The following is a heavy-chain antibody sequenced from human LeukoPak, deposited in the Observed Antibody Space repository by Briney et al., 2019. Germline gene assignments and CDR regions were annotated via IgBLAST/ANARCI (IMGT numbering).Heavy chain of an antibody. CDR3: ARGIYYYGSGSYYNYYYYYMDV. V-gene: IGHV4-59*12. CDR2: IFYSGST. D-gene: IGHD3-10*01. CDR1: GDSISRYY. Sequence: KPSETLSLTCTVSGDSISRYYWSWIRQPPGKGLEWIGYIFYSGSTNYNPSLESRVTVSVDTSKNQFSLKLSSVTAADTAVYYCARGIYYYGSGSYYNYYYYYMDVWGKGTTVTVSS. J-gene: IGHJ6*03.